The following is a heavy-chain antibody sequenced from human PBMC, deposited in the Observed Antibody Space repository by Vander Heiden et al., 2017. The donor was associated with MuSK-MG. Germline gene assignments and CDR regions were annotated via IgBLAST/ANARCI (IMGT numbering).Heavy chain of an antibody. Sequence: VQLQESGPGLVKPSQTLSLTCTVSGGSISSGGYYWSWIRQHPGKGLEWIGDIYYSGSTYYNPDRKRRFTISVDTYKNQCSLQRSSVTAADQAVYYCAKEHDYGYPKNGGFDLGFRGTIVTVFS. CDR3: AKEHDYGYPKNGGFDL. CDR2: IYYSGST. J-gene: IGHJ2*01. V-gene: IGHV4-31*03. D-gene: IGHD4-17*01. CDR1: GGSISSGGYY.